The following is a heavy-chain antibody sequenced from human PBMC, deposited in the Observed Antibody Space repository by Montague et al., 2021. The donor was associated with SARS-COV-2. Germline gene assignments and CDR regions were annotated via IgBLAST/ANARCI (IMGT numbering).Heavy chain of an antibody. CDR2: IYYSGST. V-gene: IGHV4-31*03. Sequence: TLSLTCTVSGGSISSGGYYWSWIRQHPGKGLEWIGYIYYSGSTYYNPSLKSRVTISVDTSKNQFSLKLSSVTAADTAVYYCARATAGPAAIFMGFPRPLDASDIWGQGTMVTVSS. CDR1: GGSISSGGYY. J-gene: IGHJ3*02. CDR3: ARATAGPAAIFMGFPRPLDASDI. D-gene: IGHD2-2*01.